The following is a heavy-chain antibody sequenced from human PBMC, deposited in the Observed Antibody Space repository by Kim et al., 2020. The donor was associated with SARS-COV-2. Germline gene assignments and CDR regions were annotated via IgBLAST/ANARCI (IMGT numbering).Heavy chain of an antibody. D-gene: IGHD2-21*02. J-gene: IGHJ4*02. CDR3: AKMMTSSFDY. Sequence: TYYADSVKGRFTISRDNSKNTLYRQMNNLRADDTAVYYCAKMMTSSFDYWGQGTLVTVSS. CDR2: T. V-gene: IGHV3-23*01.